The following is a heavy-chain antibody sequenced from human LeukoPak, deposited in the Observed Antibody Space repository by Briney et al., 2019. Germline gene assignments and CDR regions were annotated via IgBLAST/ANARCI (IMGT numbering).Heavy chain of an antibody. CDR1: GYTFSSYS. CDR3: ARSGSSYRDNWFDP. J-gene: IGHJ5*02. D-gene: IGHD1-26*01. CDR2: ISNDGSNK. Sequence: GGSLRLSCAASGYTFSSYSMHWVRQAPGKGPEWVAIISNDGSNKNYADSVKGRFTISRDNSKNTLYLQMNNLRSEDSAVYYCARSGSSYRDNWFDPWGQGTLVTVSS. V-gene: IGHV3-30-3*01.